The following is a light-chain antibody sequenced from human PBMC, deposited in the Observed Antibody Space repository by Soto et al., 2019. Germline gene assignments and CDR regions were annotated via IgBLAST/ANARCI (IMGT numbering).Light chain of an antibody. CDR3: CSYAGSSPVV. Sequence: QSALTQPASVSGSPGQSITISCTGTSSDVGSYNLVSWYQQHPGKAPKLMIYEGSKRPSGVSNRFSGSSSGNTASLTISGLKAEDEADYCCCSYAGSSPVVFGGGTMVTVL. V-gene: IGLV2-23*01. CDR1: SSDVGSYNL. J-gene: IGLJ2*01. CDR2: EGS.